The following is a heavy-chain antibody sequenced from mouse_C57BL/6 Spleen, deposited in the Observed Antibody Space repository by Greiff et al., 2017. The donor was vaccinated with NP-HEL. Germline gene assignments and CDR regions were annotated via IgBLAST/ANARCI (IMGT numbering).Heavy chain of an antibody. V-gene: IGHV1-15*01. D-gene: IGHD2-5*01. Sequence: QVQLQQSGAELVRPGASVTLSCKASGYTFTDYEMHWVKQTPVHGLVWIGAIDPETGGTAYNQKFKGKAILTADKSSSTAYMELRSLTSEDSAVYYCTRSYYSNYRRAMDYWGQGTSVTVSS. CDR3: TRSYYSNYRRAMDY. J-gene: IGHJ4*01. CDR1: GYTFTDYE. CDR2: IDPETGGT.